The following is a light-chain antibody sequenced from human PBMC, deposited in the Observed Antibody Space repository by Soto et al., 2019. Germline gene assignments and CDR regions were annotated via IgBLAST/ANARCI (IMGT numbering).Light chain of an antibody. CDR2: GVT. J-gene: IGLJ3*02. CDR1: SSDVGGYNY. V-gene: IGLV2-14*01. CDR3: NSYTSSFTWV. Sequence: QSVLTQPASVSGSPGQSITISCTGTSSDVGGYNYVSWYQHYPGKAPKLLISGVTNRPSGVSNRFSGSKSGNTASLTISGLQAEDEGDYYCNSYTSSFTWVFGGGTKVTVL.